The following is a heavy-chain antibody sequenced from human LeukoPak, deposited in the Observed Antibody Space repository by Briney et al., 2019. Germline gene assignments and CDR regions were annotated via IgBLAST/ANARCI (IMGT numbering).Heavy chain of an antibody. D-gene: IGHD6-13*01. Sequence: GASVKVSCKASGYTFTGYYMHWVRQAPGQGLEWMGWISAYNGNTNYAQKLQGRVTMTTDTSTSTAYMELSSLRSEDTAVYYCAAEGYSSSWYDYWGQGTLVTVSS. CDR3: AAEGYSSSWYDY. CDR1: GYTFTGYY. CDR2: ISAYNGNT. V-gene: IGHV1-18*04. J-gene: IGHJ4*02.